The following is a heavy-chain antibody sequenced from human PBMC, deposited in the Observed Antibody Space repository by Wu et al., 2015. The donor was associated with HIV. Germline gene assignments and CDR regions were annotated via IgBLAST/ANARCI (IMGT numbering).Heavy chain of an antibody. J-gene: IGHJ5*02. CDR3: ARDRVKGMATIRIWFDP. CDR1: GYTFTGYY. D-gene: IGHD5-24*01. V-gene: IGHV1-2*02. CDR2: INPNSGGT. Sequence: QVQLVQSGAEVKKPGASVKVSCKASGYTFTGYYMHWVRQAPGQGLEWMGWINPNSGGTNYAQKFQGRVTMTRDTSISTAYMELSRLRSDDTAVYYCARDRVKGMATIRIWFDPWGQGTLVTVSS.